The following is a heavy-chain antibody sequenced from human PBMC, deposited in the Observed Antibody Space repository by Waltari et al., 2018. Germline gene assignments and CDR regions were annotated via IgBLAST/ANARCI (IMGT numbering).Heavy chain of an antibody. CDR2: ISAYNGNT. V-gene: IGHV1-18*01. J-gene: IGHJ4*02. Sequence: QVQLVQSGAEVKKPGASVKVSCKASGYTFTSYGISWVRQAPGQGLEWMGWISAYNGNTNYAQKLQGRVTMTTDTSTSTAYMELRSRRADDTAVYYCARSEGYYDYVWGSYRSTFVDYWGQGTLVTVSS. D-gene: IGHD3-16*02. CDR1: GYTFTSYG. CDR3: ARSEGYYDYVWGSYRSTFVDY.